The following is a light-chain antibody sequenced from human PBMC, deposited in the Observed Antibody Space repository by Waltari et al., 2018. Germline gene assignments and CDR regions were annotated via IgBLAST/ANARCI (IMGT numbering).Light chain of an antibody. V-gene: IGLV2-23*01. CDR3: CSYAGSSTWV. CDR1: TSPVGSYYL. CDR2: EGS. J-gene: IGLJ3*02. Sequence: QSALTQPASVSGSPGQSITISCPGTTSPVGSYYLVSWYQQHPGKAPRLIIYEGSARPSGISNRFSGSTSANTASLTISGLQTEDEADYYCCSYAGSSTWVFGGGTKVTVL.